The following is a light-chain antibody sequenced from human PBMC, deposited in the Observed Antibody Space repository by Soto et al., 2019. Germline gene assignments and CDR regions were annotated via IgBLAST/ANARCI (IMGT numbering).Light chain of an antibody. CDR3: QHSYTTPRT. CDR1: QNISNY. V-gene: IGKV1-39*01. J-gene: IGKJ1*01. CDR2: GAS. Sequence: DIQMTQSPSSLSASVGDRVTITCRASQNISNYLNWYQQKEGKAPKLLIYGASSLQSGVPSRFSGGGSGTDFTLAISSLQPEDFATYYCQHSYTTPRTFGQGTKVEIK.